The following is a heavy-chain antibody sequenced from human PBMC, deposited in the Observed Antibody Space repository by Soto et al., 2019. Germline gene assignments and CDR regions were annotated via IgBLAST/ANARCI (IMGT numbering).Heavy chain of an antibody. J-gene: IGHJ6*02. CDR2: MNPNSGNT. CDR1: GYTFTSYD. Sequence: ASVKVSCKASGYTFTSYDINWVRQATGQGLEWMGWMNPNSGNTGYAQKFQGRVTMTRNTSISTAYMELSSLRSEDTAVYYCACWYSSGWHGDYYYYGMDVWGQGTTVTVSS. CDR3: ACWYSSGWHGDYYYYGMDV. V-gene: IGHV1-8*01. D-gene: IGHD6-19*01.